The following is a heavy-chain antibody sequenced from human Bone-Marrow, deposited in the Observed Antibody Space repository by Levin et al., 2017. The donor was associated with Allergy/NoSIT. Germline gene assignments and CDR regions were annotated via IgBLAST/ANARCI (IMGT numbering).Heavy chain of an antibody. CDR1: GFTVSSNY. D-gene: IGHD3-10*01. CDR2: IYSGGST. J-gene: IGHJ4*02. CDR3: ARGWFVELLSH. Sequence: PSETLSLTCAASGFTVSSNYMSWVRQAPGKGPEWVSVIYSGGSTYYADSVKGRFTISRDNSKNTLYLQMNSLRAEDTAVYYCARGWFVELLSHWGQGTLVTVSS. V-gene: IGHV3-53*01.